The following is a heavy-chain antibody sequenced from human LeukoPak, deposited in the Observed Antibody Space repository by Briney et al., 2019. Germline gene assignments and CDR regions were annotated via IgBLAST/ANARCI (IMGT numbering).Heavy chain of an antibody. CDR2: IIPIFGTA. J-gene: IGHJ4*02. D-gene: IGHD6-13*01. Sequence: SVKVSCKASGGTFSSYAISWVRQAPGQGLEWMGGIIPIFGTANYAQMFQGRVTITADESTSTAYMELSSLRSEDTVVYYCARGRIAAAGTPLFDYWGQGTLVTVSS. CDR3: ARGRIAAAGTPLFDY. CDR1: GGTFSSYA. V-gene: IGHV1-69*13.